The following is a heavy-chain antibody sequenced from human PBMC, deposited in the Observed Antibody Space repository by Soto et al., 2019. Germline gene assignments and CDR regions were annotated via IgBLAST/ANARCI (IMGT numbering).Heavy chain of an antibody. CDR3: ARRWFYSSSWYYYYGMDV. CDR1: GFTFSSYS. D-gene: IGHD6-13*01. Sequence: ESGGGLVQPGGSLRLSCAASGFTFSSYSMNWVRQAPGKGLEWVSYISSSSSTIYYADSVKGRFTISRDNAKNSLYLQMNSLRDEDTAVYYCARRWFYSSSWYYYYGMDVWGQGTTVTVSS. V-gene: IGHV3-48*02. CDR2: ISSSSSTI. J-gene: IGHJ6*02.